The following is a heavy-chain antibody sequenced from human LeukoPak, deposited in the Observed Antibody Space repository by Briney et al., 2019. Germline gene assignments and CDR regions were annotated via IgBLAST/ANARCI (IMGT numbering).Heavy chain of an antibody. CDR2: IRYDGSNK. J-gene: IGHJ5*02. Sequence: PGGSLRLSCAASGFTFSSYGMHWVRQAPGKGLEWVAFIRYDGSNKYYADSVKGRFTISRDNSKNTLYLQMNSLRAEDTAVYYCANYYGSGSFRNWFDPWGQGTLVTVSS. D-gene: IGHD3-10*01. CDR3: ANYYGSGSFRNWFDP. CDR1: GFTFSSYG. V-gene: IGHV3-30*02.